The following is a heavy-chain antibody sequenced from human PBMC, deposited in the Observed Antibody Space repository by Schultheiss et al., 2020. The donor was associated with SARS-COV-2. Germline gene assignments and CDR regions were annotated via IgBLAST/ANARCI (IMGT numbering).Heavy chain of an antibody. D-gene: IGHD2-21*02. CDR1: GFTLSSYA. Sequence: GGSLRLSCSASGFTLSSYAMHWVRQAPGKGLEYVSAISSNGGSTYYADSVKGRFTISRDNSKNTLYLQMNSLRAEDTAVYYCARGSIVVVTAIPDAFDIWGQGTMVTVSS. V-gene: IGHV3-64*04. CDR3: ARGSIVVVTAIPDAFDI. CDR2: ISSNGGST. J-gene: IGHJ3*02.